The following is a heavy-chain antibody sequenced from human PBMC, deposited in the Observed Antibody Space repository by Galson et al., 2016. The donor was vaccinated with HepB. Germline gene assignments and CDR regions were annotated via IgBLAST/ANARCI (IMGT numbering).Heavy chain of an antibody. CDR1: GYPFSSFD. CDR3: ARVAGRVVEIDN. Sequence: SVKVSCKASGYPFSSFDINWVRQATGQGLEWMGWMNTISGKTGYAQKFQGRVTMTRDTSITTAYMELTNLTLEDTAIYYCARVAGRVVEIDNWGQGTLVSVSS. V-gene: IGHV1-8*01. CDR2: MNTISGKT. D-gene: IGHD5-24*01. J-gene: IGHJ4*02.